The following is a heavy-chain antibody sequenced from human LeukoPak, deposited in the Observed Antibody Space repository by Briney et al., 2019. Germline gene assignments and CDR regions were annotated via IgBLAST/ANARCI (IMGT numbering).Heavy chain of an antibody. CDR1: GGSISSYY. CDR2: VYYGRSP. Sequence: SETLSLTCTVSGGSISSYYWSWIRQPPGKGLEWIGSVYYGRSPYFNPSLESRATISVDTSKNHFSLKMSSVTAADTAVYYCARSSGTGTFSYWGQGTLVTVSS. J-gene: IGHJ4*02. V-gene: IGHV4-59*05. CDR3: ARSSGTGTFSY. D-gene: IGHD6-25*01.